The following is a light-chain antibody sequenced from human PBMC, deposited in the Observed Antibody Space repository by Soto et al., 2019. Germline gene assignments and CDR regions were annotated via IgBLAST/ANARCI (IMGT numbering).Light chain of an antibody. CDR2: DVS. CDR3: QQYDSYSWT. Sequence: DIQMTQSPSTVSASVGDRVTITCRASQNIERWLAWYQQKPGKAPKLLIYDVSSLESGVPSRFSGSGSGTEFILTISSLQPDDFATYYCQQYDSYSWTFAQGTKVDIK. V-gene: IGKV1-5*01. CDR1: QNIERW. J-gene: IGKJ1*01.